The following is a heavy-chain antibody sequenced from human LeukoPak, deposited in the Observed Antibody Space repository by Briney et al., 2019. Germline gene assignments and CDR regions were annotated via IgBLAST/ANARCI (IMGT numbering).Heavy chain of an antibody. D-gene: IGHD2-2*01. CDR3: AREGPAAIPFDY. CDR2: MNPNSGNT. Sequence: ASVKVSCKASGYTFTSYDINWVRHATGQGLEWMGWMNPNSGNTGYAQKFQGRVTMTRNTSISTAYMELSSLRSEDTAVYYCAREGPAAIPFDYWGQGTLVTVSS. V-gene: IGHV1-8*01. J-gene: IGHJ4*02. CDR1: GYTFTSYD.